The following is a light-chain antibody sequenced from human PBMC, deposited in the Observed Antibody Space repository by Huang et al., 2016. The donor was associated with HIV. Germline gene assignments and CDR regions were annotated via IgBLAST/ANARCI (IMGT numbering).Light chain of an antibody. CDR3: LQDHGYPRT. Sequence: AIQMTQSPSSLSASVGDRVTITCRASQGIRNDVSWYQQKPGKAPKLLIYAASTLQTGVPSRCSGGGSGTDFTLTISSLQPEDFATYYCLQDHGYPRTFGQGTKVEIK. CDR2: AAS. V-gene: IGKV1-6*01. J-gene: IGKJ1*01. CDR1: QGIRND.